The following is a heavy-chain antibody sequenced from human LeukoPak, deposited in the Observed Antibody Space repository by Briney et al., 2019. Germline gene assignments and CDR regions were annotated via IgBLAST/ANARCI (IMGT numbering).Heavy chain of an antibody. J-gene: IGHJ4*02. CDR3: ARDGATTVVTHEDY. CDR1: GFTLSDYY. V-gene: IGHV3-11*01. CDR2: ISSSGSTI. D-gene: IGHD4-23*01. Sequence: GGSLRLSCAASGFTLSDYYMSWIRQAPGKGLEWVSYISSSGSTIYYADSVKGRFTISRDNAKNSLYLQMNSLRAEDTAVYYCARDGATTVVTHEDYWGQGTLVTVSS.